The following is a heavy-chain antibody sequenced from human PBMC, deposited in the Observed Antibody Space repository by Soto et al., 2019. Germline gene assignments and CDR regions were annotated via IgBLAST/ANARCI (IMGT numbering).Heavy chain of an antibody. V-gene: IGHV4-38-2*01. CDR3: SRLRAWGDSSGPFDL. CDR1: GYSISIGYY. CDR2: MSHSGRT. J-gene: IGHJ4*02. D-gene: IGHD6-13*01. Sequence: SETLSLTCAVSGYSISIGYYWGCIRQPPGKGLEWIGSMSHSGRTYYNPSLKSRGTITVDTYKKQFSQIQTSGTVADTAVVYCSRLRAWGDSSGPFDLWGQGTLVTVSS.